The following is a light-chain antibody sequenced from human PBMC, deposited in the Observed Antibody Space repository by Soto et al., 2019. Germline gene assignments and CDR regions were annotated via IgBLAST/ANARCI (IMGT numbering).Light chain of an antibody. J-gene: IGLJ7*01. Sequence: QSALTQPASVSGAPGQSITISCTGTSSDVGSHNLVSWYQQHPGQAPKLMIYDVTKRPLGVSTRFSASKSGTTASLTISGLQAEDEAYYYCCSYGGSRAVFGGGTQLTVL. V-gene: IGLV2-23*02. CDR3: CSYGGSRAV. CDR1: SSDVGSHNL. CDR2: DVT.